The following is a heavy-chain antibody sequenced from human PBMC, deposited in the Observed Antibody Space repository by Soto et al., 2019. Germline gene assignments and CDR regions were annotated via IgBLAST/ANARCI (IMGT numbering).Heavy chain of an antibody. D-gene: IGHD6-19*01. CDR2: ISAYNGNT. Sequence: ASVKVSCKASGYTFTSYGISWVRQAPGQGLEWMGWISAYNGNTNYAQKLQGRVTMTTDTSTSTAYMELRSLRSDDTAVYYCARDHGIAVAPIGAFDIWGQGTKVTVSS. CDR1: GYTFTSYG. CDR3: ARDHGIAVAPIGAFDI. J-gene: IGHJ3*02. V-gene: IGHV1-18*01.